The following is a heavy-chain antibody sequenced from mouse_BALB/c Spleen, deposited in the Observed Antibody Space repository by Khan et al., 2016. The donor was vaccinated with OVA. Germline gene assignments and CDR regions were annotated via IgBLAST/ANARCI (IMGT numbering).Heavy chain of an antibody. CDR3: ARAYYRFDGYYAMDY. J-gene: IGHJ4*01. CDR1: GFSLSRYN. D-gene: IGHD2-14*01. Sequence: QVQLQQSGPGLVAPSQSLSITCTVSGFSLSRYNIHWVRQPPGKGLEWLGVIWGGGGTDYNSTLKSRLSIRKDNSKSQVLLKMNSLQTDDTAIYYCARAYYRFDGYYAMDYGGQGTSVTVSS. CDR2: IWGGGGT. V-gene: IGHV2-6-4*01.